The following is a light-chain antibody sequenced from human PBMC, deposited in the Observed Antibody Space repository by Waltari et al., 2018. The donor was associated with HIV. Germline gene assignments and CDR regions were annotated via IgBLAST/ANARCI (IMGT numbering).Light chain of an antibody. CDR1: NRGITS. V-gene: IGLV3-21*04. Sequence: SYVLTQPPSVSVAPGETARITCGVSNRGITSVHWYQQKPGQAPVVVISYDGDRPSGIPERFSGSNSGNTATLTISRVEAGDEADYYCQVWDSTSDHVEFGGGTKVTVL. J-gene: IGLJ2*01. CDR3: QVWDSTSDHVE. CDR2: YDG.